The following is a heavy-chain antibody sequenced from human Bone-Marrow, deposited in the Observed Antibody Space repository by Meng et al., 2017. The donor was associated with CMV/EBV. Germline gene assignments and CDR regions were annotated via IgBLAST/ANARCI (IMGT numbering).Heavy chain of an antibody. J-gene: IGHJ6*02. V-gene: IGHV1-69*10. CDR1: GGTFSSYA. CDR3: ASLPRHRYYYYYGMDV. Sequence: SVKVSCKASGGTFSSYAISWVRQAPGQGLEWMGGIIPILGIANYAQKFQGRVTITADKSTSTAYMELSSLRSEDTAVYYCASLPRHRYYYYYGMDVWGQGTTVTVSS. CDR2: IIPILGIA.